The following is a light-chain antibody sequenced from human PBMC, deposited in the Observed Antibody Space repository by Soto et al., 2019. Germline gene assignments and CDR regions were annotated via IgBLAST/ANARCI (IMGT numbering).Light chain of an antibody. CDR2: GAS. Sequence: EIVMTQSPATLSVSPGERATLSCRASQSVSSNLAWYQQKPGQAPRLLIYGASTRAPGSPARFSGSGSGTGLPLAISSLQSEDFAVYYCQQYNNWPPMYTFGQGTKLEIK. CDR1: QSVSSN. CDR3: QQYNNWPPMYT. V-gene: IGKV3-15*01. J-gene: IGKJ2*01.